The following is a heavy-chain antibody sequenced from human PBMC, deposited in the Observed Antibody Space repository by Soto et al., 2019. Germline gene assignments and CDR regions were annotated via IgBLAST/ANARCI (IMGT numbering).Heavy chain of an antibody. CDR2: INPNSGGT. CDR3: ERDFTSE. J-gene: IGHJ4*02. V-gene: IGHV1-2*02. CDR1: GYTFTGYY. Sequence: QVQLVPSGAEVKNPGASVKVSCKASGYTFTGYYMHWVRQAPGQGLEWMGWINPNSGGTNYAQKFQGRVTMTSATYIRTDNMELSRLRSDDKVVYQSERDFTSEWGQGTLGTFSS.